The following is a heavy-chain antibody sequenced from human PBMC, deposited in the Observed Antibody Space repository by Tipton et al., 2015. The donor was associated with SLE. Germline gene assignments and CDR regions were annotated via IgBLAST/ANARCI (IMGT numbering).Heavy chain of an antibody. D-gene: IGHD2-15*01. CDR1: GFLFRIYD. CDR3: VKGGGKYRYFCYLDV. V-gene: IGHV3-23*03. J-gene: IGHJ6*02. Sequence: SLRLSCTTSGFLFRIYDMSWVRQAPGKGLEWVSVIYDGASSSYYADSVKGRLTISRDNSKNTVYLQMNSLRAEDTAVYYCVKGGGKYRYFCYLDVWGQGITVTVS. CDR2: IYDGASSS.